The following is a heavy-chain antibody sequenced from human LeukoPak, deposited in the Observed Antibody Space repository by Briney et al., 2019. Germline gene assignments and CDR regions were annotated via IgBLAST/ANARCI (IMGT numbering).Heavy chain of an antibody. Sequence: ASVNVSCKASGYTFTGYYIHWVRQAPGQGLEWMGWINPKSGGANYAQKFQGRVTMTRVTSISTAYMELSRLRSVDTAVYYCAREDFCSSGNCFDPWGQGTLVTVSS. CDR3: AREDFCSSGNCFDP. D-gene: IGHD6-13*01. J-gene: IGHJ5*02. CDR2: INPKSGGA. V-gene: IGHV1-2*02. CDR1: GYTFTGYY.